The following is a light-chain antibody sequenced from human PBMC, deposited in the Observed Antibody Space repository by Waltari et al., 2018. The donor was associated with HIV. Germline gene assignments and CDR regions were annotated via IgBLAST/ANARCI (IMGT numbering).Light chain of an antibody. CDR3: AAWDDSLWV. CDR1: SSTIGSNY. J-gene: IGLJ3*02. V-gene: IGLV1-47*01. Sequence: QSVLPQPPSASGTPGQRVTISCSGSSSTIGSNYVSWYMHLPGTAPKLLIYTNNQRPTGVPDRVSGSKSGTSASLAISGLRAEDEDDYYWAAWDDSLWVFGGGTKLTVL. CDR2: TNN.